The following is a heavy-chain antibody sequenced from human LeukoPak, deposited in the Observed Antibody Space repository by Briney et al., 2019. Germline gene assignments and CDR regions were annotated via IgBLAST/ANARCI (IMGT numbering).Heavy chain of an antibody. CDR1: GYTFTSYD. CDR3: ARLVSSSSRYYFDY. V-gene: IGHV1-8*03. Sequence: GASVKVSCKASGYTFTSYDINWVRQATGQGLEWMGWMNPNSGNTGYAQKFQGRVTITRNTSISTAYMELSSLRSEDTAVYYCARLVSSSSRYYFDYWGQGTLVTVSS. J-gene: IGHJ4*02. CDR2: MNPNSGNT. D-gene: IGHD6-6*01.